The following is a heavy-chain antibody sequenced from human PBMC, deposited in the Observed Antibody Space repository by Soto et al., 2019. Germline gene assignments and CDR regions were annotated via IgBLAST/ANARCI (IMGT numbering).Heavy chain of an antibody. J-gene: IGHJ6*02. D-gene: IGHD6-19*01. CDR3: ANGAVAGTPTSYYYYGMDV. CDR1: GGTFRTYA. CDR2: IIPIFGTV. V-gene: IGHV1-69*12. Sequence: QVQLLQSGAEVKKPGSSVRVSCEASGGTFRTYAISWVRQAPGQGLEWMGEIIPIFGTVNYAQKFQGRVTITADESTTTVYMNLRSLRSEDTAVYYCANGAVAGTPTSYYYYGMDVWGQGTTVTVSS.